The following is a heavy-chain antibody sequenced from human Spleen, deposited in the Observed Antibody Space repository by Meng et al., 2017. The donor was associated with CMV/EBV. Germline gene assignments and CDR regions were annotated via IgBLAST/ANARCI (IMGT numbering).Heavy chain of an antibody. CDR1: GACIRSSRYY. J-gene: IGHJ5*02. CDR2: IYYSGST. CDR3: ARDEGWFDP. Sequence: LNCTVSGACIRSSRYYWGWIRQPPGKGLEWIASIYYSGSTFYNPSLKSRVTVSVDTSKNQFSLKLSSVTAADTAVYYCARDEGWFDPWGQGTLVTVSS. V-gene: IGHV4-39*07.